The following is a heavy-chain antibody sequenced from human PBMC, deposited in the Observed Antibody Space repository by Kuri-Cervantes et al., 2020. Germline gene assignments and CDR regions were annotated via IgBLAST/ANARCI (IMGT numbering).Heavy chain of an antibody. CDR2: IYYSGST. Sequence: SETLSLTCTVSDDSISGSSYYWGWIRQPPGKGLEWIGSIYYSGSTYYNPSLTSRVTISVDTSKNQFSLKLNSVTAADTAVYYCARTYGSGSYNWFDPWGQGTLVTVSS. CDR1: DDSISGSSYY. J-gene: IGHJ5*02. V-gene: IGHV4-39*07. D-gene: IGHD3-10*01. CDR3: ARTYGSGSYNWFDP.